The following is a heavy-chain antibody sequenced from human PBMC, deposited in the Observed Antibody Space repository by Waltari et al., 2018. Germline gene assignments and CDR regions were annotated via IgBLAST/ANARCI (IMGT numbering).Heavy chain of an antibody. CDR2: IYSDGST. V-gene: IGHV3-53*01. CDR1: GFTVSNNY. J-gene: IGHJ1*01. Sequence: GFTVSNNYMGWVRQAPGKGLEWVSGIYSDGSTFYPDSVKGRFTISRDNSKNTLYLQMNSLRADDTAVYYCARESAVSGWYVSWGQGSLVTVSS. CDR3: ARESAVSGWYVS. D-gene: IGHD6-19*01.